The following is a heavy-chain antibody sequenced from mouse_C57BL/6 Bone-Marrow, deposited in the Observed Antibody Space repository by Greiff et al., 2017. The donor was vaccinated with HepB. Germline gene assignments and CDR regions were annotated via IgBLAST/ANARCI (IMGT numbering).Heavy chain of an antibody. CDR1: GFTFSSYG. CDR3: ESAGKLGHWFAY. Sequence: EVKVVESGGELVKPGGSLKLSCAASGFTFSSYGMSWVRQTPDKRLEWVATISSGGSYTYYPDSVKGRFTISRDNAKNTLYLQMSSLKSEDTAMYCCESAGKLGHWFAYWCQGTLVTVSA. CDR2: ISSGGSYT. J-gene: IGHJ3*01. D-gene: IGHD4-1*01. V-gene: IGHV5-6*01.